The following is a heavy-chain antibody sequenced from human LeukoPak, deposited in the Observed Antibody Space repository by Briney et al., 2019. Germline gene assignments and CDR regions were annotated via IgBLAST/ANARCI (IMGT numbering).Heavy chain of an antibody. J-gene: IGHJ4*02. CDR2: IYYSGST. D-gene: IGHD4-17*01. V-gene: IGHV4-39*01. CDR3: ARHTTVTTKIDY. CDR1: GGSISSSSYY. Sequence: SETLSLTCTVPGGSISSSSYYWGWIRQPPGKGLEWIGSIYYSGSTYYNPSLKSRVTISVDTSKNQFSLKLSSVTAADTAVYYCARHTTVTTKIDYWGQGTLVTVSS.